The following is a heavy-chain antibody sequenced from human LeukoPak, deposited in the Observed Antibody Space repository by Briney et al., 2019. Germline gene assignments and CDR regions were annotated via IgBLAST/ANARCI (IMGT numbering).Heavy chain of an antibody. Sequence: SETLSLTCTVSGGSISSSSYYWGWIRQPPGKGLEWIGSIYYSGSTYYNPSLKSRVTISVDTSKNQFSLKLSSVTAADTAVYYCARGGGTPPDYWGQGTLVTVSS. CDR2: IYYSGST. CDR1: GGSISSSSYY. D-gene: IGHD2-15*01. CDR3: ARGGGTPPDY. J-gene: IGHJ4*02. V-gene: IGHV4-39*01.